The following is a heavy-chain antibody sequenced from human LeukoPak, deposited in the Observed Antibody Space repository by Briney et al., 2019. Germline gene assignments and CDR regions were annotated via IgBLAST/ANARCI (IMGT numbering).Heavy chain of an antibody. J-gene: IGHJ4*02. CDR1: GYTFTSYD. D-gene: IGHD5-18*01. Sequence: GASVKVSCKASGYTFTSYDINWVRQATGQGLEWMGIINPSGGSTSYAQKFQGRVTMTRDMSTSTVYMELSSLRSEDTAVYYCARPRYSYGFDYWGQGTLVTVSS. CDR2: INPSGGST. CDR3: ARPRYSYGFDY. V-gene: IGHV1-46*01.